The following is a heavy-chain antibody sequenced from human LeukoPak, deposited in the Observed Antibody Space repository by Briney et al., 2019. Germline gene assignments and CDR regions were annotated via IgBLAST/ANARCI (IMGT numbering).Heavy chain of an antibody. D-gene: IGHD2-15*01. CDR1: GFTFTDYY. CDR2: INSDGSST. Sequence: PGGSLRLSCAASGFTFTDYYMSWIRQAPGKGLVWVSRINSDGSSTSYADSVKGRFTISRDNAKNTLYLQMNSLRAEDTAVYYCASLGYCSGGSCYTNWFDPWGQGTLVTVSS. V-gene: IGHV3-74*01. J-gene: IGHJ5*02. CDR3: ASLGYCSGGSCYTNWFDP.